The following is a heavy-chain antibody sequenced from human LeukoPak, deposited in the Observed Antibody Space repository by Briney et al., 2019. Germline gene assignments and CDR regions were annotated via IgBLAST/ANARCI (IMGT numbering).Heavy chain of an antibody. CDR3: AKDAYYDYVWGSYPVDY. Sequence: PGGSLRLSCAASGFTFSSYAMSWVRQAPGKGLEWVSAISGSGGSTYYADSVKGRFTISRDNSKNTLYLQMNSLRAEDTAAYYCAKDAYYDYVWGSYPVDYWGQGTLVTVSS. CDR2: ISGSGGST. J-gene: IGHJ4*02. V-gene: IGHV3-23*01. CDR1: GFTFSSYA. D-gene: IGHD3-16*02.